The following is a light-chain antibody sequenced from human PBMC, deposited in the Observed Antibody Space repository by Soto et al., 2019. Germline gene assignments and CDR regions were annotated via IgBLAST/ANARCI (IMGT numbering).Light chain of an antibody. Sequence: DIVMTQSPDSLAVSLGEMATINCKSSQSVLYSSNNKNYLAWYPQEPGQPPKLLVYWTSTRESVVPDRFSSSGSGTDFTLTISSLPAEDVAVYYCQQYYIPWTFGQGTKVEIK. CDR2: WTS. V-gene: IGKV4-1*01. CDR1: QSVLYSSNNKNY. J-gene: IGKJ1*01. CDR3: QQYYIPWT.